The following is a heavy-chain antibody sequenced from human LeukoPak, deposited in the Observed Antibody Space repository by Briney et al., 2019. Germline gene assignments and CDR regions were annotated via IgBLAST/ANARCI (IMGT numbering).Heavy chain of an antibody. CDR2: IYHTGST. CDR3: ASRKLGNDY. J-gene: IGHJ4*02. D-gene: IGHD7-27*01. Sequence: PSETLSLTCTVSGGSISSYYWSWIRQSPGKGLEWIGYIYHTGSTSYSPSLKSRVTISADTSQNQFSLKLSSVAAADTAVYYCASRKLGNDYWGQGTLVTVSS. V-gene: IGHV4-59*01. CDR1: GGSISSYY.